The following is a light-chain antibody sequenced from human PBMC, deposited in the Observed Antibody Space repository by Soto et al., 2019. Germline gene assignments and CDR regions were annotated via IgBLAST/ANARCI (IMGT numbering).Light chain of an antibody. CDR1: SSNIGAGYD. Sequence: QSVLTQPPSVSGAPGPRVTISCTGGSSNIGAGYDVHWYQQLPGTAPKLLIYGNTDRPSGVPDRFSGSKSGTSSSLAITGLQAEDEADYYCQSYDSRLSGYVFGTGTKVTVL. CDR2: GNT. V-gene: IGLV1-40*01. J-gene: IGLJ1*01. CDR3: QSYDSRLSGYV.